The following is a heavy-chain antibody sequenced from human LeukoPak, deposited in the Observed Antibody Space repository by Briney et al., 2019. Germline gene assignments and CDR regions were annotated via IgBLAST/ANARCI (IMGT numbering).Heavy chain of an antibody. D-gene: IGHD2-2*01. Sequence: GGSLRLSCAASGFTFSSYSMNWVRQAPGKGLEWVSSISSSSSYIYYADSVKGRFTISRDNAKNSLYLQMNSLRAEDTAVYYCASELVPAATHDYWGQGTLVTVSS. CDR2: ISSSSSYI. J-gene: IGHJ4*02. CDR3: ASELVPAATHDY. V-gene: IGHV3-21*01. CDR1: GFTFSSYS.